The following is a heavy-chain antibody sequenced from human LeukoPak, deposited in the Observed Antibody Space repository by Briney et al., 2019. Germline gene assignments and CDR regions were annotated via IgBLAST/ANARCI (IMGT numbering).Heavy chain of an antibody. CDR1: GFTFKDYY. CDR3: ARARDAYNSFDY. J-gene: IGHJ4*02. V-gene: IGHV3-11*01. Sequence: GGSLRLSCAASGFTFKDYYMSWIRQAPGMGLEWLSYISRGGSTIYYAGSLKGRFTISRDNAKNSPYLQMNSLRVDDTAVYYYARARDAYNSFDYWGQGTLVTVSS. CDR2: ISRGGSTI. D-gene: IGHD5-24*01.